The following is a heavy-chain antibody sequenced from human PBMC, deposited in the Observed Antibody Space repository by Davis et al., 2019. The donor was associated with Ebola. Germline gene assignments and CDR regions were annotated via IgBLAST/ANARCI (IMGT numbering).Heavy chain of an antibody. J-gene: IGHJ5*02. V-gene: IGHV4-34*01. CDR1: GGSFSGYY. CDR3: ATSQDCSSTSCDNWFDP. CDR2: INHSGST. D-gene: IGHD2-2*01. Sequence: MPSETLSLTCAVYGGSFSGYYWSWIRQPPGKGLEWIWEINHSGSTNYNPSLKSRVTISVDTSKNQFSLKLTSVTAADTAVYYCATSQDCSSTSCDNWFDPWGQGTLVTVSS.